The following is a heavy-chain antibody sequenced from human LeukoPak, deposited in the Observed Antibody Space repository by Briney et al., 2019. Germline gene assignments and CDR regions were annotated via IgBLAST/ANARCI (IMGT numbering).Heavy chain of an antibody. J-gene: IGHJ5*02. CDR2: INWNGGST. V-gene: IGHV3-20*04. CDR3: ARVGQQNMITFGGVITRNNWFDP. Sequence: GGSLRLSCAASGFTFDDYGMSWVRQAPGKGLEWVSGINWNGGSTGYADSVKGRFTISRDNAENSLYLQMNSLRAEDTALYYWARVGQQNMITFGGVITRNNWFDPWGEGTLVTVSS. D-gene: IGHD3-16*02. CDR1: GFTFDDYG.